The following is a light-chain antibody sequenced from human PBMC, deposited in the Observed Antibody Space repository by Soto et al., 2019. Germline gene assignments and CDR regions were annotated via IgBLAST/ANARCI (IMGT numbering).Light chain of an antibody. J-gene: IGKJ1*01. CDR3: QQYNSSPT. V-gene: IGKV1-5*03. CDR1: QSISSW. CDR2: KAS. Sequence: DIQMTQSPSTLSASVGDRVTITCRASQSISSWLAWYQQKPGKAPKRLIYKASSLESGVPSRFSGSGSGTEFTLTISSLQPDDFATYYCQQYNSSPTFGQVTKVEIK.